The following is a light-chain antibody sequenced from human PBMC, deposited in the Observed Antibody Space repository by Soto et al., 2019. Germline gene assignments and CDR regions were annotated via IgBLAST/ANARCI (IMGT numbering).Light chain of an antibody. J-gene: IGKJ1*01. CDR2: DDS. CDR1: QGISSY. V-gene: IGKV1-8*01. Sequence: AIQMTQSPSSFHAFTGDTVTRACRASQGISSYLAWYQQKPGKAPKVLIYDDSTLESGVPSRFSGSGSETEFTLTSSSLQPDDFATYYCLQDYSYPWTFGQGTKVDIK. CDR3: LQDYSYPWT.